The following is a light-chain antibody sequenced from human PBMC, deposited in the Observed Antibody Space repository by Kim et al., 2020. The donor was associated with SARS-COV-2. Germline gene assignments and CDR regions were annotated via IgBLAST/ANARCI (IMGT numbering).Light chain of an antibody. CDR3: QQYYRSPRS. CDR2: WAP. Sequence: RATINCKSSLSVLYSSNNQNFLAWYQQKPGQPPKLLIYWAPTRQSGVPDRFSGSGSGTDFTLTISDLQAEDVAVYYCQQYYRSPRSFGQGTKLEI. V-gene: IGKV4-1*01. J-gene: IGKJ2*03. CDR1: LSVLYSSNNQNF.